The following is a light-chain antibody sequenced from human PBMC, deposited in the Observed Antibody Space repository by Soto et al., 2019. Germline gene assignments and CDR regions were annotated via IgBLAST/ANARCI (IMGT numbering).Light chain of an antibody. CDR2: LEGSGSY. CDR3: ETWDSNTRV. J-gene: IGLJ2*01. V-gene: IGLV4-60*02. Sequence: QAVVTQSSSASASLGSSVKLTCTLSSGHSSYIIAWHQQQPGKAPRYLMKLEGSGSYNKGSGVPDRFSGSSSGADRYLTISNLQFEEEANYYCETWDSNTRVFGGGTQLTVL. CDR1: SGHSSYI.